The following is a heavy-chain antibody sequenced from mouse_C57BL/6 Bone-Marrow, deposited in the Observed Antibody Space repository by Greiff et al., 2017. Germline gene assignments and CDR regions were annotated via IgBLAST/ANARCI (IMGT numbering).Heavy chain of an antibody. CDR3: ARRGGNYCYWYFDV. CDR1: GYTFTSYW. V-gene: IGHV1-55*01. CDR2: IYPGSGST. J-gene: IGHJ1*03. D-gene: IGHD2-1*01. Sequence: QVQLKQPGAELVKPGASVKMSCKASGYTFTSYWITWVKQRPGQCLEWIGDIYPGSGSTNYNEKLKSKATLTVDTSSSTAYMQLSSLPSEDSAVYYCARRGGNYCYWYFDVWGTGTTVTVSS.